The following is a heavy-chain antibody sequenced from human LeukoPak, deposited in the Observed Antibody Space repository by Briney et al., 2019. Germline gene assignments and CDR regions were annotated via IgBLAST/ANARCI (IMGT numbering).Heavy chain of an antibody. J-gene: IGHJ5*02. V-gene: IGHV4-59*01. CDR3: ARGYGDYAWGAWFDP. D-gene: IGHD4-17*01. CDR1: GGSISSYY. Sequence: SETLSLTCTVSGGSISSYYWSWIRQPPGKGLEWIGYIYYSGSTNYNPSLKSRVTISVDTSKNQFSLKLSSVTAADTAVYYCARGYGDYAWGAWFDPWGQGTLVTVSS. CDR2: IYYSGST.